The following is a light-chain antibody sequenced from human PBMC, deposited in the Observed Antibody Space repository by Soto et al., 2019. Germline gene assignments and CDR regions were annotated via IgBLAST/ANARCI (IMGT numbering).Light chain of an antibody. V-gene: IGKV1-5*01. CDR2: DAS. Sequence: DIQMTQSPSTLSSSFGDRVTITCRASQTIIRWLAWYQQKPGEAPKLLIYDASSLERGVPSRFSGSGPGAEFTLTISSLQPEDLATYYCQQYSNYWTFGQGTKVDIK. J-gene: IGKJ1*01. CDR1: QTIIRW. CDR3: QQYSNYWT.